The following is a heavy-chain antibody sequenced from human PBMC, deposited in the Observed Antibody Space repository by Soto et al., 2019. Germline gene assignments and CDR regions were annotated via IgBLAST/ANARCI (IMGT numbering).Heavy chain of an antibody. CDR2: IYYSGST. V-gene: IGHV4-39*01. J-gene: IGHJ4*02. CDR3: ARRSITPLGYSGYDDEVVDY. D-gene: IGHD5-12*01. Sequence: QLQLQESGPGLVKPSETLSLTCTVSGGSISSSSYYWGWIRQPPGKGLEWIGSIYYSGSTYYNLHLKGRVTISVDTSKNQCSPKLTSVTAADTAVYYCARRSITPLGYSGYDDEVVDYWGQVTLVTVSS. CDR1: GGSISSSSYY.